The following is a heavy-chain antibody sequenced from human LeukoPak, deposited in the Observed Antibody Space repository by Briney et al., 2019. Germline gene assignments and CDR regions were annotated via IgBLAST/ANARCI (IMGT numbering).Heavy chain of an antibody. V-gene: IGHV4-39*01. CDR2: IYYSGST. Sequence: PSETLSLTCTVSGGSINTDLDYWGWFRQPPGKGLEWIATIYYSGSTNYNPSLKGRGTLSIDTAKNQFSLKLSSVTAADTAVYYCASNDPQGFKRMVYFDYWGQGTLVTVSS. J-gene: IGHJ4*02. D-gene: IGHD2-8*01. CDR1: GGSINTDLDY. CDR3: ASNDPQGFKRMVYFDY.